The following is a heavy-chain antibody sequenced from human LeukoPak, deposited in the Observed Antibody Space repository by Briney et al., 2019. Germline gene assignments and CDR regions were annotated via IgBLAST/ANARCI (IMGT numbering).Heavy chain of an antibody. CDR2: IYYSGST. D-gene: IGHD6-19*01. Sequence: SETLSLTCTVSGGSISSSSYYWGWIRQPPGKGLEWIGSIYYSGSTYYNPSLKSRVTISVDTSKNQFSLKLSSVTAADTAAYYCARSDGSGWYGYWGQGTLVTVSS. J-gene: IGHJ4*02. CDR3: ARSDGSGWYGY. CDR1: GGSISSSSYY. V-gene: IGHV4-39*01.